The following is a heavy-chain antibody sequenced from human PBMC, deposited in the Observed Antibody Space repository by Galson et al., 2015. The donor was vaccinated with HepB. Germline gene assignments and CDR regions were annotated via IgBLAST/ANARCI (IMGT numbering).Heavy chain of an antibody. CDR3: ARGRDYSSGWYVSRDYYYYYGMDV. J-gene: IGHJ6*02. Sequence: SVKVSCKASGYTFTSYGISWVRQAPGQGLEWMGWISAYNGNTNYAQKLQGRVTMTTDTSTSTAYMELRSLRSDDTAVYYCARGRDYSSGWYVSRDYYYYYGMDVWGQGTTVTVSS. CDR2: ISAYNGNT. D-gene: IGHD6-19*01. CDR1: GYTFTSYG. V-gene: IGHV1-18*04.